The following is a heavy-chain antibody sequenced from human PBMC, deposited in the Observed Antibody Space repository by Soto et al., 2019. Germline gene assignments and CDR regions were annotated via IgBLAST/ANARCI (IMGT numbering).Heavy chain of an antibody. CDR3: ARDQLWGNWFDP. J-gene: IGHJ5*02. CDR1: GGSISSYS. D-gene: IGHD3-16*01. Sequence: SETLSLTCTVSGGSISSYSWNWIRQPPGKGLEWIGYIYQSGSTLYNPSLESRVTISVDRSKNQFSLNLTSVTAADTAVYYCARDQLWGNWFDPWGQGILVTVSS. V-gene: IGHV4-59*12. CDR2: IYQSGST.